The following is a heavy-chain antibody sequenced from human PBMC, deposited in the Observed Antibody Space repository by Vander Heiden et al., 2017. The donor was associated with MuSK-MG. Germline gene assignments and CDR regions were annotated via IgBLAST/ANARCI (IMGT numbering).Heavy chain of an antibody. CDR1: AASSSTSTHY. D-gene: IGHD3-10*01. CDR2: INYSGST. CDR3: ARDRNITWFYY. Sequence: QMQLHESGPGLVKPSETLSLTCTVSAASSSTSTHYWGWIRQSPGKGLEWIGTINYSGSTYYNSSLKSRVTISLDTSKTQFSLRLSYVTAADTAVYYCARDRNITWFYYWVQVTLVPVS. V-gene: IGHV4-39*07. J-gene: IGHJ4*02.